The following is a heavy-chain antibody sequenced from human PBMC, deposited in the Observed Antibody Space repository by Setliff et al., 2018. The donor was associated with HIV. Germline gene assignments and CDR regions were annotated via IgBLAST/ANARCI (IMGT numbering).Heavy chain of an antibody. CDR1: GYTFTSYG. V-gene: IGHV1-18*01. CDR3: ARDPEYYDISASFDY. D-gene: IGHD3-22*01. Sequence: ASVKVSCKASGYTFTSYGISWVRQAPGQGLEWMGWISTYNANTNYAQNFQGRVTMTTDTPTSTAYMELRSLTSDDTAVYYCARDPEYYDISASFDYWGQGTLVTVSS. J-gene: IGHJ4*02. CDR2: ISTYNANT.